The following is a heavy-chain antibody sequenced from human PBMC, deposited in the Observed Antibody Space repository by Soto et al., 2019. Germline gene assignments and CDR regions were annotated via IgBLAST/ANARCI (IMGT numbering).Heavy chain of an antibody. V-gene: IGHV4-59*08. D-gene: IGHD3-10*01. CDR2: INNSGST. J-gene: IGHJ4*02. CDR3: ARHPKGLWFGDGPDY. CDR1: GGSISGYY. Sequence: SETLSLTCTVPGGSISGYYWIWLRQPPGKGLEWIGYINNSGSTNYNPALKSRVTISVDTSKNQFSLNLSSVTAADTAVYYCARHPKGLWFGDGPDYWGQGTLVTAPQ.